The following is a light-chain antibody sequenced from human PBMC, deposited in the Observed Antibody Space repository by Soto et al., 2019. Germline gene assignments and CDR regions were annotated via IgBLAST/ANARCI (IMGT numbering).Light chain of an antibody. J-gene: IGKJ5*01. CDR3: QQYDNLPIT. CDR2: DAS. V-gene: IGKV1-33*01. Sequence: DIQMTQSPPSLSASVGDRVTITCRASQTISNYLNWYQQKPGKVPKLLIYDASNLQTGVPSRFSGSGSGTDFTFTISSLQPEDIATYYCQQYDNLPITFGQGTRLEIK. CDR1: QTISNY.